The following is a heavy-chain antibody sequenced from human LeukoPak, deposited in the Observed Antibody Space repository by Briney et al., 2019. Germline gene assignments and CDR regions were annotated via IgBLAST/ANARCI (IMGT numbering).Heavy chain of an antibody. CDR1: GHTLTELF. CDR2: FDPEDGET. CDR3: ARLYSGYGNYYYYMDV. D-gene: IGHD5-12*01. J-gene: IGHJ6*03. V-gene: IGHV1-24*01. Sequence: GASAKVSCKVSGHTLTELFMHWVRQAPGKGLEWMGGFDPEDGETIYAQKFQGRVTMTGDTSISTAYMELSSLRSDDTAVYYCARLYSGYGNYYYYMDVWGKGTTVTVSS.